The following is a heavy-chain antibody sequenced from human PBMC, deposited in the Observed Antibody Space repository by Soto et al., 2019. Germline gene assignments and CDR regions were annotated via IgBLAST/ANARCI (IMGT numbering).Heavy chain of an antibody. CDR2: IYYHGST. D-gene: IGHD3-10*01. CDR1: GDSISVGGYY. CDR3: ARVLAGTYDAYCDV. Sequence: QVQLQESGPGLVKPSKTLSLTCTVSGDSISVGGYYWSWIRQHPGKGLEWIGYIYYHGSTYYNPSIKNRVSLSVDTSKTQFSVKLTSVTAAATVVYFCARVLAGTYDAYCDVWGRFTLGTV. V-gene: IGHV4-31*03. J-gene: IGHJ2*01.